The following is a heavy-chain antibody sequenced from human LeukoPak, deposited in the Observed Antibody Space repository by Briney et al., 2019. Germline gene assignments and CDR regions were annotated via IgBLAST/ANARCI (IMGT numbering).Heavy chain of an antibody. CDR3: AEMSIVGATTPSEYFQH. D-gene: IGHD1-26*01. CDR1: GYTFTSYY. CDR2: INPSGGST. J-gene: IGHJ1*01. Sequence: GASVKVSCKASGYTFTSYYFHWVRQAPGQGLEWMGIINPSGGSTSYAQRFQGRATMTEDTSTDTAYMELSSLRSEDTAVYYCAEMSIVGATTPSEYFQHWGQGTLVTVSS. V-gene: IGHV1-46*01.